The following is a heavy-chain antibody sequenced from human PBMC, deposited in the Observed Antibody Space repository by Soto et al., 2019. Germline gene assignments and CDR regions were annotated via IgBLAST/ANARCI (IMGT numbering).Heavy chain of an antibody. Sequence: GGSLRLSCAASGFTFSSYWMSWVRQAPGKGLEWVANIKQDGSEKYYVDSVKGRFTISRDNAKNSLYLQMNSLRAEDTAVYYCATYDYGGNSNFDYRGQGTLVTV. CDR2: IKQDGSEK. CDR1: GFTFSSYW. V-gene: IGHV3-7*03. D-gene: IGHD4-17*01. CDR3: ATYDYGGNSNFDY. J-gene: IGHJ4*02.